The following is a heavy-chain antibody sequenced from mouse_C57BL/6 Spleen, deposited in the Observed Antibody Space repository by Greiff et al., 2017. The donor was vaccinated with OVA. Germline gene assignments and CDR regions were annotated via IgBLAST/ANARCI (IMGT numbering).Heavy chain of an antibody. CDR1: GYTFTRYW. V-gene: IGHV1-69*01. Sequence: QVQLQQPGAELVMPGASVKLSCKASGYTFTRYWMHWVQQRPGQGLEWIGEIDPSDSYINYNQKFKGKSTLSVDKSSSTAYMQLSSLTSEDSAVYYCARAGSSGYVGAMDYWGQGTSVTVSS. CDR2: IDPSDSYI. J-gene: IGHJ4*01. D-gene: IGHD3-2*02. CDR3: ARAGSSGYVGAMDY.